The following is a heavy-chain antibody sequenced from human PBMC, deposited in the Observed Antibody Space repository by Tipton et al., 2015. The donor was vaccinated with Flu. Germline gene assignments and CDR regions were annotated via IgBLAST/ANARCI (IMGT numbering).Heavy chain of an antibody. Sequence: LSPTCTVSGDSMRSDYFWGWIRQAPGKGLEWVANIKQDGSERYYVDSVKGRLTISRDNAKNSLFLQMNSLRAEDTAVYYCVRKGFGDYWGQGILVTVSS. CDR1: GDSMRSDY. J-gene: IGHJ4*02. D-gene: IGHD3-10*01. CDR2: IKQDGSER. V-gene: IGHV3-7*01. CDR3: VRKGFGDY.